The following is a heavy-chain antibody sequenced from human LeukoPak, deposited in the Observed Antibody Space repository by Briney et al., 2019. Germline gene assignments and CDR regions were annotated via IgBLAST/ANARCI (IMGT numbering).Heavy chain of an antibody. D-gene: IGHD3-3*01. V-gene: IGHV1-8*01. J-gene: IGHJ3*02. CDR2: MNPNSGNT. CDR3: ARALRYLEWLPPDGFDI. Sequence: GASVKVSCKASGYTFTSYDISWVRQATGQGPEWMGWMNPNSGNTGYAQKFQGRLTITRNTSISTAYMELSSLTSEDTAVYYCARALRYLEWLPPDGFDIWGQGTMVTVSS. CDR1: GYTFTSYD.